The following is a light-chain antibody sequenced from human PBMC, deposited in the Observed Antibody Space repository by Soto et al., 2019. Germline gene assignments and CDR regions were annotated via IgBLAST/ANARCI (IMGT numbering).Light chain of an antibody. V-gene: IGLV2-11*01. CDR3: CSYAGSFSYV. Sequence: QSVLTQPRSVSGSPGQSVTISCTGTSSDVGGYNYVSWYQQHPDKAPKVMIYDVSKRPSGVPDRFFGSKSGNTASLTISGLQAEDEADYYCCSYAGSFSYVFGTRTQ. CDR2: DVS. J-gene: IGLJ1*01. CDR1: SSDVGGYNY.